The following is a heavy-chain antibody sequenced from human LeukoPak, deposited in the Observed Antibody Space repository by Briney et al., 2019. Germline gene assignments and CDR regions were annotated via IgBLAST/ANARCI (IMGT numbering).Heavy chain of an antibody. Sequence: GGSLRLSCAASGFTFSTHAMSWVRQAPGKGLEWVSGISGSGSGTYYADSVRGRFTISRDNSKNTLSLHMSSLRAEDTAVYYCANQPLQAVPGYYRYGTEVWGQGTTVTVS. V-gene: IGHV3-23*01. J-gene: IGHJ6*02. CDR1: GFTFSTHA. CDR3: ANQPLQAVPGYYRYGTEV. CDR2: ISGSGSGT. D-gene: IGHD2-2*01.